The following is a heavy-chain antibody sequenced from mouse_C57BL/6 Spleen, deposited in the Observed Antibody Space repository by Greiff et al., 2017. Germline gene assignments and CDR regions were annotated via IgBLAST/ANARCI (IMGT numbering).Heavy chain of an antibody. V-gene: IGHV1-50*01. CDR2: IDPSDSYT. J-gene: IGHJ1*03. D-gene: IGHD1-1*01. CDR3: ARYYYGSGPWYFDV. CDR1: GYTFTSYW. Sequence: QVQLKQPGAELVKPGASVKLSCKASGYTFTSYWMQWVKQRPGQGLEWIGEIDPSDSYTNYNQKFKGKATLTVDTSSSTAYMQLSSLTSEDSAVYYCARYYYGSGPWYFDVWGTGTTVTVSS.